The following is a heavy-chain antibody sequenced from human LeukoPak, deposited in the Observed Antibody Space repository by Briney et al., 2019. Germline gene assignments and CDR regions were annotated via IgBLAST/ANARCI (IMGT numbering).Heavy chain of an antibody. V-gene: IGHV3-23*01. CDR3: AKEGNGESYFDY. CDR2: ISGRGSSA. Sequence: GGSLRLPCAASGFTFSNQAMSWVRQAPGKGLEWVSSISGRGSSAYFADSVKGRFTISRDNAKNSLYLQMNSLRAEDTALYYCAKEGNGESYFDYWGQGTLVTVSS. J-gene: IGHJ4*02. D-gene: IGHD3-10*01. CDR1: GFTFSNQA.